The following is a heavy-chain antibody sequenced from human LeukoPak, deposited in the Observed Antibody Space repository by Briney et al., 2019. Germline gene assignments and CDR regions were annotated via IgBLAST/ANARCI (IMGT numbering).Heavy chain of an antibody. J-gene: IGHJ5*01. CDR3: ARSPGDYYYDSSGYFDF. CDR2: IYPGDSDT. D-gene: IGHD3-22*01. CDR1: GYSFTTYW. V-gene: IGHV5-51*01. Sequence: GESLKISCEASGYSFTTYWIAWVRQMPGKGLEWMGIIYPGDSDTRYSPSFQGQVTISADKSISTAYLQWSSLTASDTAMYYCARSPGDYYYDSSGYFDFWGQGTLVTVSS.